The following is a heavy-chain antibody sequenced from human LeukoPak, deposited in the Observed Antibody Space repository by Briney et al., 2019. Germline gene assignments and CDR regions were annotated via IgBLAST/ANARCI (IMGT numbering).Heavy chain of an antibody. CDR3: AKDSHSSSWPCNLDH. Sequence: PGGSLRLSCAASGFSFSTFGMHWVRQAPGKGLEWVAFERYDGNTKYYADSVKGRFTISRDNSKNTLYLEMNSLTTEDTAVYYCAKDSHSSSWPCNLDHWGQGTQVTVSS. V-gene: IGHV3-30*02. CDR2: ERYDGNTK. CDR1: GFSFSTFG. J-gene: IGHJ4*02. D-gene: IGHD6-13*01.